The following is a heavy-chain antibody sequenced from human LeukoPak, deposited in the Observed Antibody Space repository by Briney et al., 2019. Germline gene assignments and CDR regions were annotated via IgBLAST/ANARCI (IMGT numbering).Heavy chain of an antibody. CDR2: ISGSGGST. Sequence: PGGSLRLSCAASGFTFSSYAMSWVRQAPGKGLEWVSAISGSGGSTYYADSVKGRLTISRDNSKNTLYLQMNSLRAEDTAVYYCAKGTEYYYDSSGLYYFDYWGQGTLVTVSS. J-gene: IGHJ4*02. CDR3: AKGTEYYYDSSGLYYFDY. CDR1: GFTFSSYA. D-gene: IGHD3-22*01. V-gene: IGHV3-23*01.